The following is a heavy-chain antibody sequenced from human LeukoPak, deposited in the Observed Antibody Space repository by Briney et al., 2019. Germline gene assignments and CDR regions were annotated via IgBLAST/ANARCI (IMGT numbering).Heavy chain of an antibody. Sequence: SETLSLTCTVSGGSISSSSYYWGWIRQPPGKGQEWIGSIYYSGSTSYNPSLKSRVTISIDTSKKQFSLKLTSVTAADTAVYYCARGPEVVPAATNDYWGQGTLVTVSS. CDR2: IYYSGST. CDR3: ARGPEVVPAATNDY. CDR1: GGSISSSSYY. J-gene: IGHJ4*02. D-gene: IGHD2-2*01. V-gene: IGHV4-39*07.